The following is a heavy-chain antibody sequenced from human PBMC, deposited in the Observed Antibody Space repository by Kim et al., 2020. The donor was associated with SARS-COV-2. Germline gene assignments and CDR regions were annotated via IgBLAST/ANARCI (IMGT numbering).Heavy chain of an antibody. V-gene: IGHV3-15*01. CDR3: TALSVGY. CDR2: DGGSI. Sequence: DGGSIEYDAPMKGRYTISRDDAKSTVYVQMSRLKTEDTAVYYCTALSVGYWGQGTQVTVSA. D-gene: IGHD6-13*01. J-gene: IGHJ1*01.